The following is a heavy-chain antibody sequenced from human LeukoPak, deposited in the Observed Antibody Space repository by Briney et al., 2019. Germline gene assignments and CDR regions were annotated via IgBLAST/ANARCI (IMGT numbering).Heavy chain of an antibody. D-gene: IGHD3-10*01. Sequence: PGGSLRLSCAVSGLTFSDAWMSWVRQAPGKGLEWVSFIYSGGSTYYPDSVKGRFTFSRDNSKNMLYLQMNSLRAEDTAVYYCAKESHYDSGAYYVDYWGQGTLVTVSS. CDR3: AKESHYDSGAYYVDY. CDR1: GLTFSDAW. V-gene: IGHV3-53*01. CDR2: IYSGGST. J-gene: IGHJ4*02.